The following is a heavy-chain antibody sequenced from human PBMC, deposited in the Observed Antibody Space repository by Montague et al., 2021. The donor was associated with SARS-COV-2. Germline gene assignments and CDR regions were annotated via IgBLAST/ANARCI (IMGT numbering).Heavy chain of an antibody. CDR2: INYSGNT. D-gene: IGHD5-24*01. V-gene: IGHV4-59*01. J-gene: IGHJ6*02. CDR3: AGLQGDGSLYGMDV. Sequence: SETLSLTCTVSGGSISSYNWSWIRQPPGKGLECIGYINYSGNTNYSPSLKSRVTISVDASKSQFSLKLSSVTAADTAVYYCAGLQGDGSLYGMDVWGQGTTVTVSS. CDR1: GGSISSYN.